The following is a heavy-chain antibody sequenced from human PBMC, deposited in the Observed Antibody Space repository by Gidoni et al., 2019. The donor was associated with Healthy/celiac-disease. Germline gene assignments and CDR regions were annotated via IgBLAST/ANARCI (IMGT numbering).Heavy chain of an antibody. CDR1: GGSISSGGYS. CDR3: ARVPGDCSGGSCLFDY. CDR2: IYHSGST. V-gene: IGHV4-30-2*01. D-gene: IGHD2-15*01. J-gene: IGHJ4*02. Sequence: QLQLQESGSGLEKPSQTLSLTCAVSGGSISSGGYSWSWIRQPPGKGLEWIGYIYHSGSTYYNPSLKSRVTISVDRSKNQFSLKLSSVTAADTAVYYCARVPGDCSGGSCLFDYWGQGTLVTVSS.